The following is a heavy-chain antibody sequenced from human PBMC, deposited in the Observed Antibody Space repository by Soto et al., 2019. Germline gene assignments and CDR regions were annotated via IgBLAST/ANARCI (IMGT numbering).Heavy chain of an antibody. CDR2: ISSSSSYI. V-gene: IGHV3-21*01. CDR1: GFTFSSYS. Sequence: VPLVESGGGLVKPGGSLRLSCAASGFTFSSYSMNWVRQAPGKGLEWVSSISSSSSYIYYADSVKGRFTISRDNAKNSLDLQMNSLRAEDTAVYYCARILGTELERLFAFDSWGQGTMVTVSS. D-gene: IGHD1-1*01. J-gene: IGHJ3*02. CDR3: ARILGTELERLFAFDS.